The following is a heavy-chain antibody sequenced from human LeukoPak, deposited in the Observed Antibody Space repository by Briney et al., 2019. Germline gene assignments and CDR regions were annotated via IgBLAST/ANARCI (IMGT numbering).Heavy chain of an antibody. J-gene: IGHJ5*02. D-gene: IGHD3-22*01. V-gene: IGHV1-69*13. CDR2: IIPIFGTA. Sequence: SVTVSCKASGGTFSSYAISWVRQAPGQGLEWMGGIIPIFGTANYAQKFQGRVTITADESTSTAYMELSSLRSEDTAVYYCAGRPYPYYYDSSGCTRVYWFDPWGQGTLVTVSS. CDR3: AGRPYPYYYDSSGCTRVYWFDP. CDR1: GGTFSSYA.